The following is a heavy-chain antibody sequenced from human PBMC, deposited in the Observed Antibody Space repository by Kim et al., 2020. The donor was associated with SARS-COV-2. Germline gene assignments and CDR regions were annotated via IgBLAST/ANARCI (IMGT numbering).Heavy chain of an antibody. V-gene: IGHV3-11*01. CDR3: VRPLRDELGAMVGY. Sequence: GGSLRLSCAASGFTFSDYYMSWIRQAPGKGLEWVSYISSSGSTIYYADSVKGRFTISRDNAKNSLYLQMNSLRAEDTAVYYCVRPLRDELGAMVGYWGQGTLVTVSS. D-gene: IGHD5-18*01. CDR1: GFTFSDYY. J-gene: IGHJ4*02. CDR2: ISSSGSTI.